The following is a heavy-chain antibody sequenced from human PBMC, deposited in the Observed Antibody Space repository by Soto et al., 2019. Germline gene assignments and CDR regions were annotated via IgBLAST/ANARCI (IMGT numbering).Heavy chain of an antibody. J-gene: IGHJ3*02. CDR2: IYYSGST. CDR1: GGSISSSSYY. D-gene: IGHD1-26*01. Sequence: QLQLQESGPGLVKPSETLSLTCTVSGGSISSSSYYWGWIRQPPGKGLEWIGSIYYSGSTYYNPSLKSRVTISVDTSKNQFSLKLSSVTAADTAVYYCATLGWELLSGSAFDIWGQGTMVTVSS. V-gene: IGHV4-39*01. CDR3: ATLGWELLSGSAFDI.